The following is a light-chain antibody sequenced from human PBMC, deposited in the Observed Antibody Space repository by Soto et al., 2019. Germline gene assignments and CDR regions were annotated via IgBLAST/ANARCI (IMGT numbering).Light chain of an antibody. V-gene: IGLV2-14*01. J-gene: IGLJ1*01. CDR1: SSDIGGYNF. CDR2: DVG. Sequence: QSALTQPASVSGSPGQSITIACTGTSSDIGGYNFVSWYQQHPGKAPKLLIYDVGNRPSGVSNRFSGSTSGNTASLTISGLQAEDEAHYYCNSYRTVSTYVFGTGTKVTVL. CDR3: NSYRTVSTYV.